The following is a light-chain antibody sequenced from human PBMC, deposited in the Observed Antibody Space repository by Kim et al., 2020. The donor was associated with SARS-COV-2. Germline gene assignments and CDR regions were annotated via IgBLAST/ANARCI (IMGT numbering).Light chain of an antibody. V-gene: IGLV3-1*01. CDR1: RLGNKY. J-gene: IGLJ2*01. CDR3: QVWDSTTTV. Sequence: SVSPGQTASLTCSGDRLGNKYACWYQQKPGRSPVVVIYQDTRRPSGIPERFSGSNSGNTATLTISGTQAMDEADYYCQVWDSTTTVFGGGTQLTVL. CDR2: QDT.